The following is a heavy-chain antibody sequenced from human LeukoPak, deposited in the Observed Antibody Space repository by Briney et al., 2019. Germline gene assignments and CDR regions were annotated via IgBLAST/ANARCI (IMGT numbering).Heavy chain of an antibody. CDR1: GFTFSSYA. J-gene: IGHJ4*02. CDR2: ISGSGGST. Sequence: PGGSLRLSCAASGFTFSSYAMSWVRQAPGKGLEWVSAISGSGGSTYYADSVKGRFTISRDNSKNTLYLQMNSLRAEDTAVYYCAKSGGVLAIAVAGTVFDYWGQGTLVTVSS. CDR3: AKSGGVLAIAVAGTVFDY. D-gene: IGHD6-13*01. V-gene: IGHV3-23*01.